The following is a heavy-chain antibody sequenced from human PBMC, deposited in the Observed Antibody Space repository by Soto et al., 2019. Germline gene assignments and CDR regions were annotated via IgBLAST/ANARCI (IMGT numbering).Heavy chain of an antibody. J-gene: IGHJ3*02. D-gene: IGHD3-10*01. Sequence: GGSLRLSCAASGFTFSSYAMSWVRQAPGKGLEWVSAISGSGGSTSYADSVKGRFTISRDNSKNTLYLQMNSLRAEDTAVYYCAKPIPVVRGVIVDAFDIWGQGTMVTVSS. V-gene: IGHV3-23*01. CDR1: GFTFSSYA. CDR3: AKPIPVVRGVIVDAFDI. CDR2: ISGSGGST.